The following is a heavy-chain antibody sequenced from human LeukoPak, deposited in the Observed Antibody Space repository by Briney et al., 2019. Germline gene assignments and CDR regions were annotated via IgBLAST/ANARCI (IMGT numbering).Heavy chain of an antibody. CDR1: GGSISSSSYY. D-gene: IGHD2-2*01. Sequence: SETLSLTCTVSGGSISSSSYYWGWIRQPPGKGLEWIGSIYYSGSTYYNPSLKSRVTISVDTSKNQFSLKLSSVTAADTAVYYCARLVTLAKDIVVVPRQDYWGQGTLVTVSS. CDR3: ARLVTLAKDIVVVPRQDY. CDR2: IYYSGST. V-gene: IGHV4-39*01. J-gene: IGHJ4*02.